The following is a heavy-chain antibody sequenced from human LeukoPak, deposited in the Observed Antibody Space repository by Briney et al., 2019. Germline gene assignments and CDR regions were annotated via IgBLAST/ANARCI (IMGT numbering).Heavy chain of an antibody. D-gene: IGHD3-10*01. J-gene: IGHJ6*04. CDR1: GGTFSSYA. CDR3: ARESGSGSYGMRTYGMDV. V-gene: IGHV1-69*13. Sequence: ASVKVSCKASGGTFSSYAISWVRQAPGQGLEWMGGIIPIFGTANYAQKFQGRVTITADESTSTAYMELSSLRSEDTAVYYCARESGSGSYGMRTYGMDVWGKGTTVTVSS. CDR2: IIPIFGTA.